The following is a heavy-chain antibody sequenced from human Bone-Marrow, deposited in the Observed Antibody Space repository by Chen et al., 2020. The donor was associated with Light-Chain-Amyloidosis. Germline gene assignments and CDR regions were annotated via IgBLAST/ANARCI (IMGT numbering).Heavy chain of an antibody. Sequence: QVQLVQSGAEVKKPGASVMVSCKTSGYTFTSYALHWVRQAPGHRLEWMGWINAGNGITKYSQRFQGRVTFTRDTSARTVYMELSSLRSEDTAIYYCARAAYDWSGFFAPQFDYWGQGTLVTVSS. CDR3: ARAAYDWSGFFAPQFDY. V-gene: IGHV1-3*01. J-gene: IGHJ4*02. CDR1: GYTFTSYA. CDR2: INAGNGIT. D-gene: IGHD3-3*01.